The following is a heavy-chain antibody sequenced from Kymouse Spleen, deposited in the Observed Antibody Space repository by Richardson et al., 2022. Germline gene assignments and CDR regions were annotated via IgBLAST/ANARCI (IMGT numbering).Heavy chain of an antibody. CDR1: GFTFDDYA. CDR3: AKDIMTTVKDAFDI. Sequence: EVQLVESGGGLVQPGRSLRLSCAASGFTFDDYAMHWVRQAPGKGLEWVSGISWNSGSIGYADSVKGRFTISRDNAKNSLYLQMNSLRAEDTALYYCAKDIMTTVKDAFDIWGQGTMVTVSS. D-gene: IGHD4-11,IGHD4-11*01. CDR2: ISWNSGSI. J-gene: IGHJ3*02. V-gene: IGHV3-9*01.